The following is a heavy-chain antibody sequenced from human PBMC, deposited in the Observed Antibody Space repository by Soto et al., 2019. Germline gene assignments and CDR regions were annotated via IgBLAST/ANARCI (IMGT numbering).Heavy chain of an antibody. Sequence: ASVKVSCKASGYTFTSYGISWVRQAPGQGLEWMGWISAYNGNTNYAQKLQGRVTMTTDTSTSTAYMELRSLRSDDTAVYYLARGVIHIGVGPAAAFYFRGQGTMVTVSS. CDR3: ARGVIHIGVGPAAAFYF. J-gene: IGHJ3*01. CDR1: GYTFTSYG. CDR2: ISAYNGNT. V-gene: IGHV1-18*01. D-gene: IGHD2-2*01.